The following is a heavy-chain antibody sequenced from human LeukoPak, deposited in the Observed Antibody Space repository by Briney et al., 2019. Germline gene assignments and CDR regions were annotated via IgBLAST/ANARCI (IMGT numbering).Heavy chain of an antibody. J-gene: IGHJ4*02. V-gene: IGHV1-2*02. CDR1: GYTFTGYY. Sequence: GASVKVSCKASGYTFTGYYMHWVRQAPGQGLEWMGWINPNSGGTNYAQKFQGRVTMTRDTSISTAYMELSRLRSDGTAVYYCARVPVLRFLEWLYKAPPPLDYWGQGTLVTVSS. CDR2: INPNSGGT. D-gene: IGHD3-3*01. CDR3: ARVPVLRFLEWLYKAPPPLDY.